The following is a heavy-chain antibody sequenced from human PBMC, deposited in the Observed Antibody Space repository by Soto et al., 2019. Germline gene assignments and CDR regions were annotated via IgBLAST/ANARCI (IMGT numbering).Heavy chain of an antibody. CDR3: AKDLSEMATIQWLDS. V-gene: IGHV3-30*18. CDR2: ISYEGSKK. J-gene: IGHJ5*01. CDR1: GFSFSSYG. Sequence: QVQLVESGGGVVQPGRSLRLSCAATGFSFSSYGMHWVRQAPGKGLEWVAVISYEGSKKYYADSVKGRFTISRDNSKNTPYLQMNSLRGEDTAVYYCAKDLSEMATIQWLDSWGQGTLVTVSS.